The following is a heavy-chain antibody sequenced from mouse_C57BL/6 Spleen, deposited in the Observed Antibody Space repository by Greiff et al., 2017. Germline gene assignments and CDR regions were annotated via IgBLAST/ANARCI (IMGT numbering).Heavy chain of an antibody. J-gene: IGHJ1*03. CDR3: ARIGYGSSYWDFEV. CDR1: GYTFTDYN. CDR2: INPNNGGT. D-gene: IGHD1-1*01. Sequence: VQLQQSGPELVKPGASVKIPCKASGYTFTDYNMDWVKQSHGKSLEWIGDINPNNGGTIYNQKFKGKATLTVDKSSSTAYMELRSLTSEDTAVYYCARIGYGSSYWDFEVWGTGTTVTVSS. V-gene: IGHV1-18*01.